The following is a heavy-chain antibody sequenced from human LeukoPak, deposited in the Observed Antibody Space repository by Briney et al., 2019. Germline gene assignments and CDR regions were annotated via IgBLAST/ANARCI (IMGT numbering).Heavy chain of an antibody. V-gene: IGHV4-31*03. Sequence: SQTLSLTCTVSGGSISSGGYYWSWIRQHPGKGLEWIGYIYYSGSTYYNPSLKSRVTISVDTSKNQFSLKLSSVTAADTAVYYCAREWGQWTTVVTPWHWFDPWGQGTLVTVSS. CDR2: IYYSGST. J-gene: IGHJ5*02. D-gene: IGHD4-23*01. CDR1: GGSISSGGYY. CDR3: AREWGQWTTVVTPWHWFDP.